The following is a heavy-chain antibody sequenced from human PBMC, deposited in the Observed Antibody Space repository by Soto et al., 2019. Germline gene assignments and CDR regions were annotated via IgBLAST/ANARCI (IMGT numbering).Heavy chain of an antibody. D-gene: IGHD3-22*01. V-gene: IGHV3-30*18. J-gene: IGHJ4*02. CDR2: ISYDGSNK. Sequence: QVQLVESGGGVVQPGRSLRLSCAASGFTFSSYGMHWVRQAPGKGLEWVAVISYDGSNKYYADSVKGRFIISRDNSKNTLYLQMNSLRAEDTAVYYCAKDPNSSGYPLPPKPWGYWGQGTLVTVSS. CDR1: GFTFSSYG. CDR3: AKDPNSSGYPLPPKPWGY.